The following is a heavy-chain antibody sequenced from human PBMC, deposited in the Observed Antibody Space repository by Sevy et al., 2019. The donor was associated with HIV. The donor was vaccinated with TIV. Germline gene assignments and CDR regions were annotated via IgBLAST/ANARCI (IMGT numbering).Heavy chain of an antibody. V-gene: IGHV1-18*01. CDR3: ARHGDSLHDSGGNDQFYYYFYMDV. CDR2: ISAYNGNT. Sequence: ASVKVSCKASGYTFTSYGISWVRQAPGQGLEWMGWISAYNGNTNDAQKLQGRVTMTTDTSTSTAYMKLRSLRSDDTAVYYCARHGDSLHDSGGNDQFYYYFYMDVWGKGTTVTVSS. D-gene: IGHD4-17*01. J-gene: IGHJ6*03. CDR1: GYTFTSYG.